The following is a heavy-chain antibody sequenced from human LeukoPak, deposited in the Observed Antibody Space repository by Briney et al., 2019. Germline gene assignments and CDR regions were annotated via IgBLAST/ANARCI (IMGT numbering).Heavy chain of an antibody. CDR1: GFTFSKNA. Sequence: PAGTLRLSCAASGFTFSKNAMSWVRQAPGKGLEWVSSLSGSGADTYYADSVKGRFTISRDNAKNTAYLQMNSLRAADTAVYYCAKDPYRTRYFDYWGQGTLVTAS. J-gene: IGHJ4*02. V-gene: IGHV3-23*01. CDR3: AKDPYRTRYFDY. CDR2: LSGSGADT. D-gene: IGHD2-2*01.